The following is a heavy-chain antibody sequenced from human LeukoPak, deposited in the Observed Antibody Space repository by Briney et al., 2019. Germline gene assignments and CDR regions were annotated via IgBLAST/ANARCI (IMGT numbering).Heavy chain of an antibody. CDR2: INPNSGGT. D-gene: IGHD1-26*01. Sequence: ASVKVSCKASGYTFTGNYMHWVRQAPGQGLEWMGWINPNSGGTNYAQKFQGRVTMTRDTSIGTAYMELNRLRSDDTAVYYCATSLKFPLIMGATFYFDYWGQGTLVTVSS. CDR3: ATSLKFPLIMGATFYFDY. J-gene: IGHJ4*02. V-gene: IGHV1-2*02. CDR1: GYTFTGNY.